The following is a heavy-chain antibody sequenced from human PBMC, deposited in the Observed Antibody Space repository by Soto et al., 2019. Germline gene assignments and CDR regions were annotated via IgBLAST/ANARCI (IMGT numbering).Heavy chain of an antibody. CDR2: ISYDGSNK. CDR1: GFTFSSYA. D-gene: IGHD4-17*01. Sequence: QVQLVESGGGVVQPGRSLRLSCAASGFTFSSYAMHWVRQAPGKGLEWVAVISYDGSNKYYADSVEGRFTISRDNSKNTLYLQMNSLRAEDTAVYYCARGSYGDYVSYAFDIWGQGTMVTVSS. J-gene: IGHJ3*02. CDR3: ARGSYGDYVSYAFDI. V-gene: IGHV3-30-3*01.